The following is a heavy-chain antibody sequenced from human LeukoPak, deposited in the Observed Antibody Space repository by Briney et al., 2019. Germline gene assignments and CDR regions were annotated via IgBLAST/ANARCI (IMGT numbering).Heavy chain of an antibody. V-gene: IGHV1-2*02. J-gene: IGHJ5*02. CDR2: INPNSGGT. D-gene: IGHD6-19*01. CDR1: GYTFTGYA. CDR3: ATLSDGWYVGGWSDP. Sequence: ASVKVSCKASGYTFTGYAMHWVRQAPGQGLEWMGWINPNSGGTNYAQKFQGRVTMTRDTSISTAYMELSRLRSDDTAVYYCATLSDGWYVGGWSDPWGQGTLVTVSS.